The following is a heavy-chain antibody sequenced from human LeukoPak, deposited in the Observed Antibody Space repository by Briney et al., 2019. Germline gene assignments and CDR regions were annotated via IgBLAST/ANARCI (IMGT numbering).Heavy chain of an antibody. CDR2: MYDSGST. V-gene: IGHV4-59*01. D-gene: IGHD6-13*01. CDR3: AMSSSWPALFDY. CDR1: GGPIRSCS. Sequence: PSETLSLTCTVSGGPIRSCSWSWIRQPPGRGLEWIGYMYDSGSTNYNPSLKSRVTISVDTSKNQFSLKLHSVTAADTAVYFCAMSSSWPALFDYWGQGTLVSVSS. J-gene: IGHJ4*02.